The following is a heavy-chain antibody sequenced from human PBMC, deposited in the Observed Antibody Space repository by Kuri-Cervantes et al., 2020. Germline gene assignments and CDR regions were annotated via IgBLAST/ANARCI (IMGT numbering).Heavy chain of an antibody. CDR2: MNPNSGNT. D-gene: IGHD2-15*01. CDR1: GYTFTSYY. Sequence: ASVKVSCKASGYTFTSYYINWVRQATGQGLEWMGWMNPNSGNTGYAQKFQGRVTMTRNTSISTAYMELSSLRSEDTAVYYCARVVAATDNWFDPWGQGTLVTVSS. V-gene: IGHV1-8*01. J-gene: IGHJ5*02. CDR3: ARVVAATDNWFDP.